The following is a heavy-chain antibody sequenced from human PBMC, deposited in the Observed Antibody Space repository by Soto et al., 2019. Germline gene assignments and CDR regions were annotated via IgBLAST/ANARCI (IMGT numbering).Heavy chain of an antibody. Sequence: EVQLVESGGGLVKPGGSLRLSCAASGFTFSSYSMNWVRQAPGKVLEWVSSISSSSSYIYYADSVKGRFTISRDNAKNSLYLQMNSLRAEDTAVYYCANPAVVVPAWGQGTLVTVSS. D-gene: IGHD2-2*01. CDR2: ISSSSSYI. CDR3: ANPAVVVPA. V-gene: IGHV3-21*01. J-gene: IGHJ5*02. CDR1: GFTFSSYS.